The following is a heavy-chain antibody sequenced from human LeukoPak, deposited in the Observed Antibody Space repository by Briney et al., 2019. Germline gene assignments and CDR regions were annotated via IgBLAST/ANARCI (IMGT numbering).Heavy chain of an antibody. CDR1: GYTFTGYY. CDR2: IIPIFGTA. CDR3: ARDVGVVVPAAMRGYNWFDP. D-gene: IGHD2-2*01. J-gene: IGHJ5*02. Sequence: SVKVSCKASGYTFTGYYMHWVRQAPGQGLEWIGRIIPIFGTANYAQKFQGRVTITTDESTSTAYMEQSSLRSEDTAVYYCARDVGVVVPAAMRGYNWFDPWGQGTLVTVSS. V-gene: IGHV1-69*05.